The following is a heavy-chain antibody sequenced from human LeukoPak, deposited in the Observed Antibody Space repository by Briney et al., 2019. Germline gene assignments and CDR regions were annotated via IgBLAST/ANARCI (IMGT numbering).Heavy chain of an antibody. D-gene: IGHD5-18*01. CDR3: ARAPAGIQTYYFDY. CDR1: GGSISSYY. CDR2: IYYSGST. Sequence: SETLSLTCTVSGGSISSYYWSWIRQPPGKGLEWIGYIYYSGSTNYNPSLKSRVTISVDTSKNQFSLKLSSVTAADTAVYYCARAPAGIQTYYFDYWGQGTLVTVSS. V-gene: IGHV4-59*08. J-gene: IGHJ4*02.